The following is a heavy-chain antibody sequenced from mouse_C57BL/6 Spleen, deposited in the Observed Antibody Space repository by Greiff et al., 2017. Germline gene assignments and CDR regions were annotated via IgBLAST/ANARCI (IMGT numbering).Heavy chain of an antibody. V-gene: IGHV1-64*01. D-gene: IGHD1-2*01. CDR3: ARNYGTGYFDV. CDR2: IHPNSGST. Sequence: QVQLQQPGAELVKPGASVKLSCKASGYTFTSYWMHWVKQRPGQGLEWIGMIHPNSGSTNYNEKFKSKATLTVDKSSSTAYMQLSRLTSEDSAVYYCARNYGTGYFDVWGTGTTVTVSS. J-gene: IGHJ1*03. CDR1: GYTFTSYW.